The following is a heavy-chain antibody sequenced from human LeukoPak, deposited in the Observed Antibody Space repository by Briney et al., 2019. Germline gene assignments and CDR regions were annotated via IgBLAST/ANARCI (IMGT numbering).Heavy chain of an antibody. Sequence: PGGSLRLSCAASGFTFDDYAMHWVRQAPGKGLEWVSSISSSSDYIYYAHSLKGRFTISRDNAKNSLFLQMNNLRAEDTAVYYCATEYSNYLPFDCWGQGTLVTVSS. J-gene: IGHJ4*02. D-gene: IGHD4-11*01. CDR3: ATEYSNYLPFDC. V-gene: IGHV3-21*01. CDR1: GFTFDDYA. CDR2: ISSSSDYI.